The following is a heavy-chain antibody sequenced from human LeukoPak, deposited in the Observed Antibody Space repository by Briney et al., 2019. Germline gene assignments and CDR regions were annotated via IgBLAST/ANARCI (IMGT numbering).Heavy chain of an antibody. CDR2: VSGNNGNT. Sequence: ASVKVSCKASGYTFTTYGISWVRQAPGQGLEWMGWVSGNNGNTNYAQKLQGRVTMTTDTSTNTAYMELRSLRSEDTAVYYCARDYSGAAPFDYWGQGTLVTVSS. CDR3: ARDYSGAAPFDY. V-gene: IGHV1-18*01. CDR1: GYTFTTYG. D-gene: IGHD4-17*01. J-gene: IGHJ4*02.